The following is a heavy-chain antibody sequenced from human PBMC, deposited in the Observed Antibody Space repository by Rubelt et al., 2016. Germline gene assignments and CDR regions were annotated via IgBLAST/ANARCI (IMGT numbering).Heavy chain of an antibody. D-gene: IGHD6-19*01. CDR3: ARDRTWLVPGLDAFDI. CDR2: ISAYDGNT. Sequence: QVQLVQSGAEVKKPGASVKVSCKASGYTFTSYGISWVRQAPGQGLEWMGWISAYDGNTNYAQKFQGRVTMTTDTSTSTAYMELRSLRSDDTAVYYCARDRTWLVPGLDAFDIWGQGTMVTVSS. J-gene: IGHJ3*02. CDR1: GYTFTSYG. V-gene: IGHV1-18*01.